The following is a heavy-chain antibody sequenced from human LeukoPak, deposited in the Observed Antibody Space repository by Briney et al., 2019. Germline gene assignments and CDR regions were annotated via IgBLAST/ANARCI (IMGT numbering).Heavy chain of an antibody. D-gene: IGHD5-12*01. Sequence: GGSLRLSCRTSGFSFSEYAINWVRQAPGKGLEWVSGISRGGRDRYYADSVKGRFTIYSDNSDNTLYLQMKRLRGEDTAVYYCAKDRWLNIERRPMDYWGQGTLVTVSS. V-gene: IGHV3-23*01. CDR2: ISRGGRDR. CDR3: AKDRWLNIERRPMDY. J-gene: IGHJ4*02. CDR1: GFSFSEYA.